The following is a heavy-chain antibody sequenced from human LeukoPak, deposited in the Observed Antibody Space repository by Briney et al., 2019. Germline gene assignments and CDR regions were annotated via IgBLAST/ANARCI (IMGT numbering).Heavy chain of an antibody. CDR2: IYSTGAT. CDR3: ARDPIVGAHAFDI. CDR1: GGPITGHY. J-gene: IGHJ3*02. Sequence: PSETLSLTCTVSGGPITGHYWSWIRQPAGKGLEWLGRIYSTGATAYNTSLTSRLTMSVDTSKSQLYLILNSVTAADTAVYYCARDPIVGAHAFDIWGQGTMVTVSS. V-gene: IGHV4-4*07. D-gene: IGHD1-26*01.